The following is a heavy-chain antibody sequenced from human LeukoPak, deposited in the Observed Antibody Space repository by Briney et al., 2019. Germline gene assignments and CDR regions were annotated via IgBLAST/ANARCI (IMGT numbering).Heavy chain of an antibody. J-gene: IGHJ4*02. V-gene: IGHV3-48*01. CDR2: ISSSSSTI. CDR3: ARIVVLKGLDY. D-gene: IGHD3-22*01. Sequence: PGGSLRLSCAASGFTFSTYSMNWVRQAPGKGLEWVSYISSSSSTIYYADSVKGRFTISRDNAKNSLFLQMNSLRAEDTAVYYCARIVVLKGLDYWGQGTLVTVSS. CDR1: GFTFSTYS.